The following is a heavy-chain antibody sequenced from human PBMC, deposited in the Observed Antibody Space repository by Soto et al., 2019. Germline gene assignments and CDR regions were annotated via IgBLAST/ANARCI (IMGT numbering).Heavy chain of an antibody. CDR1: GFTFRSCA. CDR2: IDSVGYNT. J-gene: IGHJ4*02. Sequence: GGSLRLSCATSGFTFRSCAMSWARQAPGKGLEWVSTIDSVGYNTNYPDSVKGRFTISRDNSKSTLYLQMNSLRDEDTAVYFCAKRTAYYFDFWGQGTLVTVSS. D-gene: IGHD2-21*02. V-gene: IGHV3-23*01. CDR3: AKRTAYYFDF.